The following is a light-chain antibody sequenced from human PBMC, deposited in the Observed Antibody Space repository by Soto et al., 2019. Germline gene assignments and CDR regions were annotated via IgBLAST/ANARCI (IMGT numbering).Light chain of an antibody. J-gene: IGKJ1*01. CDR3: QQYYTYSGT. Sequence: DIQMTQSPSTLSASVGDRVTITCRASQSISSWLAWYQQKPGKAPKLLIYKASSLQSGVPPRFSGSGSGTEFTRIISSLPPDDFATYYCQQYYTYSGTFGQGTNVEIK. V-gene: IGKV1-5*03. CDR1: QSISSW. CDR2: KAS.